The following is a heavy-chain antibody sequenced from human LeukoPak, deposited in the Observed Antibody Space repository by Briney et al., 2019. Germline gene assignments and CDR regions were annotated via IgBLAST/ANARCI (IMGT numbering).Heavy chain of an antibody. J-gene: IGHJ4*02. CDR1: GFTFSSYG. CDR3: AKGHFASSSFFDY. V-gene: IGHV3-23*01. D-gene: IGHD6-6*01. Sequence: GGSLRLSCAPSGFTFSSYGMSWVREAPGKGLEWVSAISGSGGSTYYADSVKGRFTISRDNSKNTLYLQMNNLRVEDTAVYYCAKGHFASSSFFDYWGQGTLVTVSS. CDR2: ISGSGGST.